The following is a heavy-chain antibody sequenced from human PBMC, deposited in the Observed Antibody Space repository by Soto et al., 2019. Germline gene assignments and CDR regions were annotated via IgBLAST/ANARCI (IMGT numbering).Heavy chain of an antibody. D-gene: IGHD3-9*01. CDR2: IKNDGSEQ. J-gene: IGHJ4*02. V-gene: IGHV3-7*03. CDR1: GFTFTTDY. Sequence: GVPLRLSCAASGFTFTTDYMTWVRQAPGKGLEWVSSIKNDGSEQDYFDSVKGRFTISIENTKNSLYLKMNSLRAGDTALYYCSRANWFQHXWGQGTLVTVSX. CDR3: SRANWFQHX.